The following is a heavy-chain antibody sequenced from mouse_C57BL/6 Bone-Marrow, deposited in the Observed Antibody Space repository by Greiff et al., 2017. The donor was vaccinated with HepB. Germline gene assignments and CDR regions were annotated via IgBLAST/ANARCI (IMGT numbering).Heavy chain of an antibody. D-gene: IGHD2-4*01. J-gene: IGHJ2*01. Sequence: VQLKESGGGLVKPGGSLKLSCAASGFTFSSYAMSWVRQTPEKRLEWVATISDGGSYTYYPDNVKGRFTISRDNAKNNLYLQMSHLKSEDTAMYYCARDRGDYEYFDYWGQGTTLTVSS. V-gene: IGHV5-4*01. CDR3: ARDRGDYEYFDY. CDR1: GFTFSSYA. CDR2: ISDGGSYT.